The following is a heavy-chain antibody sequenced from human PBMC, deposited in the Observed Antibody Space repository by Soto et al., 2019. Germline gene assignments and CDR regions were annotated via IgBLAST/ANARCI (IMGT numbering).Heavy chain of an antibody. CDR2: IHAGNGYT. V-gene: IGHV1-3*01. D-gene: IGHD5-12*01. CDR3: ASVQYSGYDFKLAFDI. CDR1: GYTFDNYA. J-gene: IGHJ3*02. Sequence: QVQLGQSGAQVKKPGASVKVSCKASGYTFDNYALHWVRQAPGRRLEWMGWIHAGNGYTNYSQSFQGRVTITRDTSASTVHMDLSSLRSEDTAVYYCASVQYSGYDFKLAFDIWGQGTMVTVSS.